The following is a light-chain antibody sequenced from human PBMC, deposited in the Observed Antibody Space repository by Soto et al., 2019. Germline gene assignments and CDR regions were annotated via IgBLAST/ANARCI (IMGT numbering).Light chain of an antibody. J-gene: IGLJ1*01. CDR2: EVT. CDR1: SSDVGAYYF. CDR3: SSYTSTNTPYV. Sequence: QSVLTQAVSLAGSPGQSITISCTRSSSDVGAYYFVSWYQHRPGKAPKLILYEVTTRPSGISSRFSGSKSGNTASLNISGLQADDEAYYYSSSYTSTNTPYVFGPGSKXT. V-gene: IGLV2-14*01.